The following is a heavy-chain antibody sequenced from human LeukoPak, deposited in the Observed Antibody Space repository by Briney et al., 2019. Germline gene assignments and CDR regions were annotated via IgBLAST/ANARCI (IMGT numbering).Heavy chain of an antibody. CDR3: ARDIGRITMIVALDY. CDR2: VSAYNGNT. CDR1: GYTFTSYG. J-gene: IGHJ4*02. D-gene: IGHD3-22*01. Sequence: ASVKVSCKASGYTFTSYGISWVRQAPGQGLEWMGWVSAYNGNTNYAQKLQGRVTMTTDTSTGTAYMELRSLRSDDTAVYYCARDIGRITMIVALDYWGQGTLVTVSS. V-gene: IGHV1-18*01.